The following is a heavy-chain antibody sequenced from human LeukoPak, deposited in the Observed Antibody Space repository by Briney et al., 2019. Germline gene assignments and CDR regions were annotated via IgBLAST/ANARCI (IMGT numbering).Heavy chain of an antibody. CDR3: ARKGYYYGSGSYYYYMDV. CDR2: ISWNSGSI. V-gene: IGHV3-9*01. J-gene: IGHJ6*03. D-gene: IGHD3-10*01. CDR1: GFTFDDYA. Sequence: GGSLRLSCAASGFTFDDYAVHWVRQAPGKGLEWVSGISWNSGSIGYAGSVKGRFTISRDNAKNSLYLQMNSLRAEDTALYYCARKGYYYGSGSYYYYMDVWGKGTTVTISS.